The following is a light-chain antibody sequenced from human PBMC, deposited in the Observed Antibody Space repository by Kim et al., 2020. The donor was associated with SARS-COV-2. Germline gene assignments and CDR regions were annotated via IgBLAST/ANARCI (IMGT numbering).Light chain of an antibody. J-gene: IGKJ4*01. CDR1: ETVSNK. V-gene: IGKV3D-15*01. CDR3: QQFKDWPPLT. Sequence: EIVMTQSPATLSVSPGERVTLSCRASETVSNKLAWYQQKPGQAPSLLIYDASSRAAGIPARFRGSGSGTEFTLTITSLQSEDYAVYYCQQFKDWPPLTFGGGTKVDIK. CDR2: DAS.